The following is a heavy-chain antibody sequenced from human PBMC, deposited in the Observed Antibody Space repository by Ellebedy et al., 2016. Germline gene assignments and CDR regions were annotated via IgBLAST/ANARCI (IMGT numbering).Heavy chain of an antibody. CDR1: GGTFSSYA. J-gene: IGHJ5*02. CDR2: IIPIFGTA. Sequence: ASVKVSCKASGGTFSSYAISWVRQAPGQGLEWMGGIIPIFGTANYAQKFQGRVTITVDESTSTAYMELSSLRSEDTAVYYYTTDFGGYSFGSWGQGTLVTVSS. D-gene: IGHD1-26*01. CDR3: TTDFGGYSFGS. V-gene: IGHV1-69*13.